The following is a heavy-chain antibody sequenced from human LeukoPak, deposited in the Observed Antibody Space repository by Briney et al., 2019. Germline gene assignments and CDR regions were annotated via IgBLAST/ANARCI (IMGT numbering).Heavy chain of an antibody. CDR3: ARLPRDSSGYYYNYFDY. Sequence: GESLKISCRGSGDSLTSYWIGLGRQMPGKGLELIGIIYPGDSYTRYSPSFQGQVTISADKSISTAYLQWSSLKASDTAMYYCARLPRDSSGYYYNYFDYWGQGTLVTVSS. V-gene: IGHV5-51*01. CDR1: GDSLTSYW. CDR2: IYPGDSYT. D-gene: IGHD3-22*01. J-gene: IGHJ4*02.